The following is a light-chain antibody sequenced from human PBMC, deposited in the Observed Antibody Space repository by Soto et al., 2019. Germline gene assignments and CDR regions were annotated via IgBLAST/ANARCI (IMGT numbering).Light chain of an antibody. J-gene: IGKJ4*01. V-gene: IGKV1-39*01. CDR2: SAS. Sequence: DVQMTQSPSSLSASVGDRVTITCRASQSVTTYLNWYQETPGKAPKLLIYSASNVQSGVPSRFSGSGSGTDVTLTISSLEPEDFATYYCQQSYLSPLTFGGGTKVDLK. CDR3: QQSYLSPLT. CDR1: QSVTTY.